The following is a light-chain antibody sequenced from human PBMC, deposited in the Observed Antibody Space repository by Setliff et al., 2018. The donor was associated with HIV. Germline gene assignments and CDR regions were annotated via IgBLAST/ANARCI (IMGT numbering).Light chain of an antibody. J-gene: IGLJ1*01. V-gene: IGLV2-8*01. CDR2: EVS. Sequence: QSALAQPPSASGSPGQSVTISCTGTSSDVGGYNYVSWYQQYPGKAPKLMIYEVSKRPPGVPDRFSGSKSGNTASLTVSGLQAEDEADYYCASHRDTNTLEVFGTGTKVTVL. CDR3: ASHRDTNTLEV. CDR1: SSDVGGYNY.